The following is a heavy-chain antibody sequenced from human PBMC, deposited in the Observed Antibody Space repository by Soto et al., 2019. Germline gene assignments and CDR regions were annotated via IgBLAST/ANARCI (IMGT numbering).Heavy chain of an antibody. Sequence: TLSLTCTVSGGSISSGDYYWSWIRQPPGKGLEWIGYIYYSGSTYYNPSLKSRVTISVDTSKNQFSLKLSSVAAADTAVYYCARDMIGTSRDYYYYGMDVWGQGTTVTVSS. D-gene: IGHD2-2*01. CDR3: ARDMIGTSRDYYYYGMDV. CDR1: GGSISSGDYY. V-gene: IGHV4-30-4*01. CDR2: IYYSGST. J-gene: IGHJ6*02.